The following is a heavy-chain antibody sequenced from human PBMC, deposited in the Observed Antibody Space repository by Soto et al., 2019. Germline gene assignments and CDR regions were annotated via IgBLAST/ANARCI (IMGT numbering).Heavy chain of an antibody. CDR3: AREGIAAAGPIDY. D-gene: IGHD6-13*01. CDR1: GFTVRSNY. CDR2: IYSGGST. J-gene: IGHJ4*02. Sequence: GGSLRLSCTASGFTVRSNYMSWVRQAPGKGLEWVSVIYSGGSTYYADSVRGRFTISRDNSKNTLYLQMNSLRAEDTAVYYCAREGIAAAGPIDYWGQGTLVTVSS. V-gene: IGHV3-53*01.